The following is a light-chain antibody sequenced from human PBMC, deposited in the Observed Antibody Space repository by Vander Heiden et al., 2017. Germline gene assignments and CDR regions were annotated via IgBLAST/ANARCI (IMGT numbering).Light chain of an antibody. CDR1: QSVLYSSNNKNY. Sequence: DTVMTQSPDPLAVSLGERATINRKASQSVLYSSNNKNYLALYQQKPGQPPKLLIYWASTRESGVPDRFSGSGSGTDFTLTISSLQAEDVAVYYCQQYYSTPDTFGQGTKLEIK. V-gene: IGKV4-1*01. CDR3: QQYYSTPDT. J-gene: IGKJ2*01. CDR2: WAS.